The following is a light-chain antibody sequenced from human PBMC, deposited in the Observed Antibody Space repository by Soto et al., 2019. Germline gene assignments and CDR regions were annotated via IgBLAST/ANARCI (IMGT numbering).Light chain of an antibody. CDR2: DAS. CDR3: QHHSNWPPIS. Sequence: EIVLTLSPATLSLSTGDCATLSCGASQYIGTSLAWYQQRPGQAPRLLIYDASDRATDIPGRFSGSGSGTDFTLTISSLEPEDFAVYYCQHHSNWPPISFGQGTRLEIK. J-gene: IGKJ5*01. V-gene: IGKV3-11*01. CDR1: QYIGTS.